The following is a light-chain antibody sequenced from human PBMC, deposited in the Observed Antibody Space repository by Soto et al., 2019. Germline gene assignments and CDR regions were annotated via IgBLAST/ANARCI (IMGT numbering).Light chain of an antibody. J-gene: IGKJ2*01. Sequence: VLTQSPGTLSLSPGERATLSCRASQSVSSNYLAWYQQKPGQAPRLLIYGASSRATGIPDRFSGSGSGTDFTLTISRLEPDDFATYYCQQYSSHSGTFGQGTKLEVK. CDR2: GAS. CDR3: QQYSSHSGT. CDR1: QSVSSNY. V-gene: IGKV3-20*01.